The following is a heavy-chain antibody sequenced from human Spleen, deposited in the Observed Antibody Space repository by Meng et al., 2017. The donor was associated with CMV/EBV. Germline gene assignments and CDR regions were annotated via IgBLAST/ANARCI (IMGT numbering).Heavy chain of an antibody. Sequence: AGCTFRTNWEDWGRPAAGRGLVGVSRTNSDGRGTIYADSVKRRFTVSRDNAKDTLYLQMNSRRAEDTAFYYCGRGADWATIVTPDYWGQGTLVTVSS. CDR3: GRGADWATIVTPDY. CDR2: TNSDGRGT. V-gene: IGHV3-74*01. J-gene: IGHJ4*02. CDR1: GCTFRTNW. D-gene: IGHD5-24*01.